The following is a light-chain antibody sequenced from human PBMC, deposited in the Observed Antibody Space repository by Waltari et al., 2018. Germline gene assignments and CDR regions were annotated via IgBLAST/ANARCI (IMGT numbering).Light chain of an antibody. J-gene: IGLJ1*01. V-gene: IGLV2-14*03. CDR1: SSDVGNYKY. CDR3: SSYTSSSSFV. Sequence: QSALTQPASVSGSPGQSITISCTGTSSDVGNYKYVSWYHQKPGKAPKLMIYDVSNRPSGVSYRFSGSKSGNTASLTISGLQAEDEADYYCSSYTSSSSFVFGSGTTVTVL. CDR2: DVS.